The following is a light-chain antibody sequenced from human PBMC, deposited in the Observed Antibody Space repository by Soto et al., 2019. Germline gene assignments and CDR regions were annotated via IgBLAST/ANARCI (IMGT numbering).Light chain of an antibody. CDR3: QQYDTVPPT. CDR2: DSS. J-gene: IGKJ5*01. Sequence: DIQMTLSPSSLSASAGNRVTITCQASQDIGRYLNWFQQRPGKAPNLLIYDSSTLETGVPSRFSGSGSRTIFTFTISSLQPEDIGTYYCQQYDTVPPTFGQGTRLAI. V-gene: IGKV1-33*01. CDR1: QDIGRY.